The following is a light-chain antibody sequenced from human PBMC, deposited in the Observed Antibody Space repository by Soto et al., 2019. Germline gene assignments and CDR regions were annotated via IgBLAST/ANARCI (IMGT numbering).Light chain of an antibody. CDR1: SSDVGGYNY. J-gene: IGLJ3*02. V-gene: IGLV2-14*01. CDR2: EVS. Sequence: QSALTQPASVSGSPGQSITISCTGTSSDVGGYNYVSRYQQHPGKAPKLMIYEVSNRPSGVSNRFSGSKSGNTASLTISGLQAEDEADYYCSSFTNTNTGVFGGGTKLTVL. CDR3: SSFTNTNTGV.